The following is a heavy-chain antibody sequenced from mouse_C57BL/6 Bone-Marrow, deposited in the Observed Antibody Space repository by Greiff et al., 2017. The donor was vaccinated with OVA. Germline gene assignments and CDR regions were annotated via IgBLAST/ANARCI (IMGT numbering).Heavy chain of an antibody. Sequence: QVQLQQPGAELVKPGASVKLSCKASGYTFTSYWMQWVKQRPGQGLEWIGEIDPSDSYTNYNQKFKGKATLTVDTSSSTAYMQLSSLTSEDSAVYYCASGDWLAYWGQGTLVTVSA. CDR2: IDPSDSYT. CDR1: GYTFTSYW. V-gene: IGHV1-50*01. CDR3: ASGDWLAY. J-gene: IGHJ3*01.